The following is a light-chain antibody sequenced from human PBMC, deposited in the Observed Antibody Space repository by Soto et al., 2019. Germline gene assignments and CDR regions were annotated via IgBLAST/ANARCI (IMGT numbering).Light chain of an antibody. V-gene: IGKV1-9*01. CDR1: QGISSY. CDR2: AAS. J-gene: IGKJ1*01. Sequence: DIQLTQSPSFLSASVGDRVTITCRASQGISSYLAWYQQKPGKAPKLLTYAASTLQSGVPSRFSGSGSGTEFTLTISSLQTEDFATYYCQQLNSYPCTFGQGTKVEIK. CDR3: QQLNSYPCT.